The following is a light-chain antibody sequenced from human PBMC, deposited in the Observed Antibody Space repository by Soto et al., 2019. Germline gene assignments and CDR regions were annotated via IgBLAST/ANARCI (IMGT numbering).Light chain of an antibody. CDR2: LGS. V-gene: IGKV2-28*01. J-gene: IGKJ1*01. CDR3: MQALQTPWT. CDR1: QSLLQSNGNNY. Sequence: DIVLTQSPLSLPVTPGEPASISCRSSQSLLQSNGNNYLDWYLQKPGQSPQVLIYLGSNRASGVPDRFSGSGSGTDFTLKISRVEAEDVGVYYCMQALQTPWTFGQGTKVDIK.